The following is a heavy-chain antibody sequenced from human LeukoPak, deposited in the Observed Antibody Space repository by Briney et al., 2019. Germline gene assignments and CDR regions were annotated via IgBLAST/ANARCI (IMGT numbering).Heavy chain of an antibody. CDR2: ISYDGNDK. CDR3: ARGRTYGLGGDY. V-gene: IGHV3-30*03. Sequence: PGRSLRVSCAASGFTFSSYGMHWVRQAPGKGLEWVAVISYDGNDKYYADSVKGRFTISRDSAKNSLYLQMNSLRDEDTAVYYCARGRTYGLGGDYWGQGTLVTVSS. CDR1: GFTFSSYG. D-gene: IGHD3-10*01. J-gene: IGHJ4*02.